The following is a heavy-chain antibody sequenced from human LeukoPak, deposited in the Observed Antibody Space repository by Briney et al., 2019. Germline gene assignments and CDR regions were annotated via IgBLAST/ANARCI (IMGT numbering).Heavy chain of an antibody. J-gene: IGHJ5*02. CDR3: ARAVYYDSSGYYYVPDWFDP. CDR1: GYTFTSYD. D-gene: IGHD3-22*01. CDR2: MNPNSGNT. V-gene: IGHV1-8*01. Sequence: ASVKVSCKASGYTFTSYDINWVRQATGQGLEWMGWMNPNSGNTGYAQKFQGRVTMTRNTSISTAYMELSSLRSEDTAVYYCARAVYYDSSGYYYVPDWFDPWGQGTLVTVSS.